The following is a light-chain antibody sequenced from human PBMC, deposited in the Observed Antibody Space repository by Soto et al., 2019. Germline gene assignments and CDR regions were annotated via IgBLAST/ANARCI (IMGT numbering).Light chain of an antibody. CDR3: QRRQYWPPIT. V-gene: IGKV3-11*01. CDR1: QSVSLS. CDR2: DAS. Sequence: EMVLTQSPATLSLSPGGRATLSCRASQSVSLSLAWYQQKPGQAPRLLIYDASKRASGFPARFSGSGSGTDFTLTISSLEPEDFAIYYCQRRQYWPPITFGQGTRLEIK. J-gene: IGKJ5*01.